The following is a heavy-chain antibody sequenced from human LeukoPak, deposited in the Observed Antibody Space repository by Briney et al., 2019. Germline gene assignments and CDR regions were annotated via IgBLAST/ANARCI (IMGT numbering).Heavy chain of an antibody. V-gene: IGHV4-59*01. D-gene: IGHD4-17*01. CDR3: AREGGSEYGDHEGWFDP. J-gene: IGHJ5*02. Sequence: SETLSLTCTVSGDSISSYFWSWIRQPPGRGLEWIGYIYYNERSNYNPSLKSRVTISVDTSKNQFSLKLSSVTAADTAVYYCAREGGSEYGDHEGWFDPWGQGTLVTVSS. CDR1: GDSISSYF. CDR2: IYYNERS.